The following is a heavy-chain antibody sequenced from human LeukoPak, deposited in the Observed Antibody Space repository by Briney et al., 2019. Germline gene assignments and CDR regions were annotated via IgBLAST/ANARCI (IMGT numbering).Heavy chain of an antibody. V-gene: IGHV3-11*01. Sequence: PGGSLRLSCVVSGFNFGDHYMAWIRQAPGQGLEWIAYIGTRGRPLYFGDSVKGRISASRDDGVNSLFLQMEGLTVEDTAMYYCARRALGPIGAFDHWGQGALVTVSS. J-gene: IGHJ4*02. CDR1: GFNFGDHY. CDR2: IGTRGRPL. D-gene: IGHD3-10*01. CDR3: ARRALGPIGAFDH.